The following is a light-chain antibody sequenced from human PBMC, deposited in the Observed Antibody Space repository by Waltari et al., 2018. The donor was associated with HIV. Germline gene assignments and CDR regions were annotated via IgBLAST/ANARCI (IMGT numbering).Light chain of an antibody. CDR2: GNS. CDR1: SSNIGAGYD. CDR3: QSYDSSLRGV. V-gene: IGLV1-40*01. J-gene: IGLJ2*01. Sequence: QSVLTQPPSVSGAPGQRVTISCTGSSSNIGAGYDVHWYQQLPGTAPKLLIYGNSKRPPGVPDRFSGSKSGTSASLAITGLQAEDEADYYCQSYDSSLRGVFGGGTKLTVL.